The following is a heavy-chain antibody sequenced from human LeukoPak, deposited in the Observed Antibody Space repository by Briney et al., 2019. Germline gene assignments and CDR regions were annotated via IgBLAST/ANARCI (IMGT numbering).Heavy chain of an antibody. CDR3: TTDWTPAPGWNYVGYYYYMDV. J-gene: IGHJ6*03. V-gene: IGHV3-15*01. Sequence: GGSLRLSCAASGFTFSNAWMSWVRQAPGKGLEWVGRIKSKTDGGTTDYAAPVKGRFTISRDDSKNTLYLQMNSLKTEDTAVYYCTTDWTPAPGWNYVGYYYYMDVWGKGTTVTVSS. CDR1: GFTFSNAW. CDR2: IKSKTDGGTT. D-gene: IGHD1-7*01.